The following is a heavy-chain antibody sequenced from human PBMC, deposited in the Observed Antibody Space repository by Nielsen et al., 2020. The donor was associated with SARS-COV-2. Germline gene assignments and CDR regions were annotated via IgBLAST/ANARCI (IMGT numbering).Heavy chain of an antibody. D-gene: IGHD3-3*01. V-gene: IGHV1-46*01. Sequence: WVRQAPGQGLEWMGIINPSGGSTSYAQKFQGRVTMTRDTSTSTVYMELSSLRSEDTAVYYCARGYYDFWGGYYTNAFDIWGQGTMVTVSS. J-gene: IGHJ3*02. CDR3: ARGYYDFWGGYYTNAFDI. CDR2: INPSGGST.